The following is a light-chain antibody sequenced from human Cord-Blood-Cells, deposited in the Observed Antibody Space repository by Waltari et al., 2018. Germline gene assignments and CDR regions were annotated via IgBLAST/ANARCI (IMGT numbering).Light chain of an antibody. Sequence: QSVLTQPPSVSGAPGQRVTISCTGSSSNIGAGYDVTWYQQLPGTAPKLLLYGNSNRPSGVPDRFSGSKSGTSASLAITGLQAEDEADYYCQSYDSSLSGVVFGGGTKLTVL. CDR1: SSNIGAGYD. J-gene: IGLJ2*01. CDR2: GNS. CDR3: QSYDSSLSGVV. V-gene: IGLV1-40*01.